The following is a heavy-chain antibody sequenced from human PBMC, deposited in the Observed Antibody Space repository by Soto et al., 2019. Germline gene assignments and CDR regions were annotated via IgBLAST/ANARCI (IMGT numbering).Heavy chain of an antibody. D-gene: IGHD5-18*01. J-gene: IGHJ4*02. CDR1: VFTVRGNY. V-gene: IGHV3-53*01. CDR2: VFSGGST. CDR3: ASARTYNYAFDF. Sequence: PGGSLRLSCAPSVFTVRGNYMTWVRQASGKGLEWVSVVFSGGSTFYADSVKGRFTISRDTSKNTLSLQMNSLRAEDTAVYFCASARTYNYAFDFWGQGTLVTVSS.